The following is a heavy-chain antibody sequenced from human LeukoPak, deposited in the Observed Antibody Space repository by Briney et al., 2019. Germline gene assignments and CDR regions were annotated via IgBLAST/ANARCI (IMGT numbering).Heavy chain of an antibody. Sequence: SETLSLTCAVYGGSFSGYYWSWIRQPPGKGLEWIGEINHSGSTNYNPSLKSRVTISVDTSKNQFSLKLSSVTAADTAVYYCARVASRRSYYFDYWGQGTLVTVSS. CDR1: GGSFSGYY. J-gene: IGHJ4*02. V-gene: IGHV4-34*01. D-gene: IGHD2-15*01. CDR3: ARVASRRSYYFDY. CDR2: INHSGST.